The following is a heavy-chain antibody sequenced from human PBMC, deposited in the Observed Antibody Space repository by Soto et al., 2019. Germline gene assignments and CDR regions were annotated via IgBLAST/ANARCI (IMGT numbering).Heavy chain of an antibody. CDR3: ARDIAAAGTHYYYGMDV. J-gene: IGHJ6*02. CDR2: ISYDGSNK. V-gene: IGHV3-30-3*01. Sequence: PGGSLRLSCAASGFTSSSYAMHWVRQAPGKGLEWVAVISYDGSNKYYADSVKGRFTISRDNSKNTLYLQMNSLRAEDTAVYYCARDIAAAGTHYYYGMDVWGQGTTVTVSS. CDR1: GFTSSSYA. D-gene: IGHD6-13*01.